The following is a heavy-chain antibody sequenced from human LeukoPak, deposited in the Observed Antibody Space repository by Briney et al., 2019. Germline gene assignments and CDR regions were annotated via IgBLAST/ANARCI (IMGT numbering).Heavy chain of an antibody. V-gene: IGHV3-33*01. D-gene: IGHD3-22*01. Sequence: PGGSLRLSCAASGFTFSSYGMHWVRQAPGKGLEWVAVIWYDGSNKYYADSVKGRFTISRDNSKNTLYLQMNSLRAEDTAVYYCARDQGYYYDSSGAFDIWGQGTMVTVSS. J-gene: IGHJ3*02. CDR3: ARDQGYYYDSSGAFDI. CDR2: IWYDGSNK. CDR1: GFTFSSYG.